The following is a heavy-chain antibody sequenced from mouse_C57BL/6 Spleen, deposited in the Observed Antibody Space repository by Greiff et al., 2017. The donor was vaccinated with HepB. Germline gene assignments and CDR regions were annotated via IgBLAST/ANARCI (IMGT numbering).Heavy chain of an antibody. V-gene: IGHV1-69*01. CDR2: IDPSDSYT. Sequence: VQLQQPGAELVMPGASVKLSCKASGYTFTSYWMHWVKQRPGQGLEWIGEIDPSDSYTNYNQKFKGKSTLTVDKSSSTAYMQLSSLTSEDSAVYYCASYYYGSKGYFDVWGTGTTVTVSS. CDR1: GYTFTSYW. D-gene: IGHD1-1*01. CDR3: ASYYYGSKGYFDV. J-gene: IGHJ1*03.